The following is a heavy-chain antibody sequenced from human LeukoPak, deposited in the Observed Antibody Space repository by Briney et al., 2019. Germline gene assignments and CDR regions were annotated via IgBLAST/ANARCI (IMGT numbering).Heavy chain of an antibody. J-gene: IGHJ6*02. CDR1: GFTVSSNY. V-gene: IGHV3-23*01. CDR2: ISGSGGTT. D-gene: IGHD3-22*01. CDR3: AKDSTVSGSYYGMDI. Sequence: GGSLRLSCAASGFTVSSNYMSWVRQAPGKGLEWVSSISGSGGTTYFADSVKGRFTISRDNSKNTLYLQMSSLRAEDTAIYYCAKDSTVSGSYYGMDIWGQGTTVTVSS.